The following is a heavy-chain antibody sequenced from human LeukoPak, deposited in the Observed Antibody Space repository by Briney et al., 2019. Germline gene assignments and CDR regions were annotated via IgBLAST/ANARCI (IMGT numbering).Heavy chain of an antibody. CDR1: GGSIYSSNSY. D-gene: IGHD2/OR15-2a*01. V-gene: IGHV4-39*07. CDR3: ARDAKRFYAANWFDP. J-gene: IGHJ5*02. CDR2: IFYGGST. Sequence: SETLSLTCTVSGGSIYSSNSYWAWIRQPPGTGLEWIGSIFYGGSTFYNPSLKRRVTISVDTSKNQFSLNLTSVTAADTAVYYCARDAKRFYAANWFDPWGQGTLVTVSS.